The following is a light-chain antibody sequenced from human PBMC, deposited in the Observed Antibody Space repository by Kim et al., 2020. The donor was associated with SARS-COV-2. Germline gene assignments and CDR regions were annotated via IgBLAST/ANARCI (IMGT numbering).Light chain of an antibody. CDR2: GKN. J-gene: IGLJ1*01. CDR3: NSRDSSGNHLV. Sequence: ELTQDPAVSVALGQTVRITCQGDSLRSYYASWYQQKPGQAPVLVIYGKNNRPSGIPDRFSGSSSGNTASLTITGAQAEDEADYYCNSRDSSGNHLVFGTGTKVTVL. CDR1: SLRSYY. V-gene: IGLV3-19*01.